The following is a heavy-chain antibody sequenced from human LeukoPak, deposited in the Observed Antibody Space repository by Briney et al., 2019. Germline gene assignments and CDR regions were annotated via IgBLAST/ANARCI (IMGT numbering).Heavy chain of an antibody. CDR2: IKKDGSDK. Sequence: PGGSLRLSCAASGFTFSSNCMSWVRQAPGKGLEWVANIKKDGSDKYYVDSVKGRFTISRDNARNSLYLQMNSLRVEDTAVYYCEGGAGYWGQGTPVTVSS. V-gene: IGHV3-7*01. J-gene: IGHJ4*02. CDR3: EGGAGY. CDR1: GFTFSSNC. D-gene: IGHD4/OR15-4a*01.